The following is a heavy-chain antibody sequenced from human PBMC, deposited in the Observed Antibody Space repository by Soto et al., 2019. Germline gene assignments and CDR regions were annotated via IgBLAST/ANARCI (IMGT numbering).Heavy chain of an antibody. CDR1: GYTFTSYD. CDR2: MNPNSGNT. Sequence: ASVKVSCKASGYTFTSYDINWVRQATGQGLEWMGWMNPNSGNTGYTQKFQGRVTMTRNTSISTAYMELSSLGSEDTAVYYCASWDSSSTPPSDYWGQGTLVTVSS. CDR3: ASWDSSSTPPSDY. J-gene: IGHJ4*02. D-gene: IGHD6-13*01. V-gene: IGHV1-8*01.